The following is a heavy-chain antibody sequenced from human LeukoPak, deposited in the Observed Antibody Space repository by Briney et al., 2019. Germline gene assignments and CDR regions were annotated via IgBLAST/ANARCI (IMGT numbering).Heavy chain of an antibody. J-gene: IGHJ6*02. CDR1: GFTFSSYW. Sequence: GGSLRLSCAASGFTFSSYWMHWVRQAPGKGLVWVSRINSDGSSTSYADSVKGRFTISRDNAKNTLYLQMNSLRAEDTAVYYCARGLGAAAATIYYYYGMDVWGQGTTVTVSS. CDR2: INSDGSST. D-gene: IGHD6-13*01. V-gene: IGHV3-74*01. CDR3: ARGLGAAAATIYYYYGMDV.